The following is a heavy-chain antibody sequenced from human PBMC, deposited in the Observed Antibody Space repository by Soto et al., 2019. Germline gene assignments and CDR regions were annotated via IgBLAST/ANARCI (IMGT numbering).Heavy chain of an antibody. CDR3: AHRILRTVFGLVTTTAIYFDF. V-gene: IGHV2-5*02. CDR1: GFSLTTSGVG. Sequence: QITLNESGPTVVKPAETLTLTCTFSGFSLTTSGVGVGWIRQSPGKAPEWLALIYWDDDKRYSASLKSRLTIPTDTYKNQVVLTMPTVDPADTATYYCAHRILRTVFGLVTTTAIYFDFWGQGTPVVVSS. D-gene: IGHD3-3*01. CDR2: IYWDDDK. J-gene: IGHJ4*02.